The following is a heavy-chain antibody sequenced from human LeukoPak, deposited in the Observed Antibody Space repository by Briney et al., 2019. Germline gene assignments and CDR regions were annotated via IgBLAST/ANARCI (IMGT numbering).Heavy chain of an antibody. V-gene: IGHV3-7*01. CDR2: IKQDGSDK. J-gene: IGHJ4*02. Sequence: AGGSLRLSCAASGFTFSSHWMSWLRQAPGKGVEWVANIKQDGSDKYYVDSVKGRFTISRDNAKNSLYLQMDSLRTDDTAVYYCAKHGRDFDFWGQGTLVTVSS. CDR1: GFTFSSHW. CDR3: AKHGRDFDF.